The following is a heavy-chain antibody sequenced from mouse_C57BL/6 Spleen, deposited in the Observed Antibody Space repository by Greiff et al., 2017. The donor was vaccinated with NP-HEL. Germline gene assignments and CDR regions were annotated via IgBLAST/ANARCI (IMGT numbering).Heavy chain of an antibody. J-gene: IGHJ2*01. CDR3: ASLNYYGSSWDY. CDR1: GYTFTSYW. CDR2: IDPSDSYT. Sequence: VQLQQPGAELVKPGASVKLSCKASGYTFTSYWMQWVKQRPGQGLEWIGEIDPSDSYTNYNQKFKGKATLTVDTSSSTAYMQLSSLTSEDSAVYYCASLNYYGSSWDYWGQGTTLTVSS. D-gene: IGHD1-1*01. V-gene: IGHV1-50*01.